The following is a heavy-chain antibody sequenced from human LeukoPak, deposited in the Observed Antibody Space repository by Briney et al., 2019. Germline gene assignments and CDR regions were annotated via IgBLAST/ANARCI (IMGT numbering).Heavy chain of an antibody. CDR1: GFTFDDYA. Sequence: GGSLRLSCAASGFTFDDYAMHWVRQAPGKGLEWVSGISWNSGSIGYADSVKGRFTISRDNAKNSLYQQMNSLRAEDTAVYYCARGQQWLVGYFQHWGQGTLVTVSS. J-gene: IGHJ1*01. CDR3: ARGQQWLVGYFQH. CDR2: ISWNSGSI. V-gene: IGHV3-9*01. D-gene: IGHD6-19*01.